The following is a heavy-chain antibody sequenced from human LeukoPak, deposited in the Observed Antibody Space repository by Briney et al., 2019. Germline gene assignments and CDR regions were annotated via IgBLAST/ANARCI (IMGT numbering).Heavy chain of an antibody. Sequence: GRSLRLSCAASGFTFSSYGMHWVRQAPGKGLEWVAVLWYDGTNRNYVESVKGRFTISRDNPKNTLYLQMNSLRAEDTAVYYCARDRGGYCPNGVCYAAAYWGQGTLVTVSS. J-gene: IGHJ4*02. CDR1: GFTFSSYG. D-gene: IGHD2-8*01. V-gene: IGHV3-33*01. CDR3: ARDRGGYCPNGVCYAAAY. CDR2: LWYDGTNR.